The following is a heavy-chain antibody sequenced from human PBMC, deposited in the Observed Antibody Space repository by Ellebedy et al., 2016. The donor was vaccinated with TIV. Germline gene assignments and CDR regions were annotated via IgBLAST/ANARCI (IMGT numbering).Heavy chain of an antibody. CDR1: GFSFRSYW. Sequence: PGGSLRLSCAASGFSFRSYWMSWVRQAPGKGLEWVANIYHGGSQQYYVDSVKGRFTISRDNAKNLLYLQMDSLRAEDTDVYYCARRGSYGDYAVQVNSWLDRWGQGTLVTVSS. D-gene: IGHD4-17*01. V-gene: IGHV3-7*01. J-gene: IGHJ5*02. CDR2: IYHGGSQQ. CDR3: ARRGSYGDYAVQVNSWLDR.